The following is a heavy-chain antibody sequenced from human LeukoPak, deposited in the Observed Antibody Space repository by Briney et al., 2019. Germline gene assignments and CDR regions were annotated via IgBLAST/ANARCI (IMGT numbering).Heavy chain of an antibody. CDR2: ISGSGGST. J-gene: IGHJ3*02. CDR3: AKPHDSSGYYPKKLNAFDI. D-gene: IGHD3-22*01. Sequence: GGSLRLSCAASGFTFSSYAMSWVRQAPGKGLEWVSAISGSGGSTYYAGSVKGRFTISRDNSKNTLYLQMNSLRAEDTAVYYCAKPHDSSGYYPKKLNAFDIWGQGTMVTVSS. V-gene: IGHV3-23*01. CDR1: GFTFSSYA.